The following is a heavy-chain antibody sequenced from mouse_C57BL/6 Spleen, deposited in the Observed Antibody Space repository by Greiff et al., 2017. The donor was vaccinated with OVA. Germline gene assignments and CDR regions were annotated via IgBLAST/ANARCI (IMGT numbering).Heavy chain of an antibody. CDR2: LYPGDGDT. D-gene: IGHD1-1*01. Sequence: QVQLKESGPELVKPGASVKISCKASGYAFSSSWMNWVKQRPGKGLEWIGRLYPGDGDTNYNGKFKGKATLTADKSSSTAYMQLSSLTSEDSAVYFCASIYYYGSEAMDYWGQGTSVTVSS. CDR3: ASIYYYGSEAMDY. J-gene: IGHJ4*01. CDR1: GYAFSSSW. V-gene: IGHV1-82*01.